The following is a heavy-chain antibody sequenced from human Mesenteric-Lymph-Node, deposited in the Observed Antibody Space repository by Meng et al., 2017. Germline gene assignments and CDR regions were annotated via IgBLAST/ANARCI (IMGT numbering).Heavy chain of an antibody. CDR3: ARYSSYGMDV. Sequence: GESLKISCTASGFTFGDYAMSWFRQAPGKGLEWVGFIRSKAYGGTTEYAASVKGRFTISRDNAKNSLYLHMNSLRAEDTAVYYCARYSSYGMDVWGQGTTVTVSS. J-gene: IGHJ6*02. D-gene: IGHD2-21*01. CDR2: IRSKAYGGTT. CDR1: GFTFGDYA. V-gene: IGHV3-49*03.